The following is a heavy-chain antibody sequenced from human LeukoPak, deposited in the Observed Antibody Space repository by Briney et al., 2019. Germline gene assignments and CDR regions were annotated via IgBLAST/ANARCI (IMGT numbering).Heavy chain of an antibody. D-gene: IGHD3-9*01. CDR1: GYTFTSYD. CDR2: RNPNSGNT. V-gene: IGHV1-8*01. J-gene: IGHJ4*02. Sequence: ASVKVSCKASGYTFTSYDINWVRQATGQGLEWMGWRNPNSGNTGYAQKFQGRVTMTRNTSISTAYMELSSLRSEDTAVYYCARINVPPPVGSKELRSFDWQYYFDYWGQGTLVTVSS. CDR3: ARINVPPPVGSKELRSFDWQYYFDY.